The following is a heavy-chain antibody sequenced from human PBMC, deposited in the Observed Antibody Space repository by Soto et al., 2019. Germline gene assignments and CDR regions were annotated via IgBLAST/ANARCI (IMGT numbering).Heavy chain of an antibody. CDR1: GGSINSGDYY. J-gene: IGHJ3*02. Sequence: LSLTCTVSGGSINSGDYYRSWIRQLPGKGLEWIGYIYYSGSTYHNPSLKSRINISVDTSKNQFSLKLSSVTAADTAVYYCATVPTYYYDRSGYANAFDMWGQGTMVTVSS. D-gene: IGHD3-22*01. CDR3: ATVPTYYYDRSGYANAFDM. CDR2: IYYSGST. V-gene: IGHV4-30-4*01.